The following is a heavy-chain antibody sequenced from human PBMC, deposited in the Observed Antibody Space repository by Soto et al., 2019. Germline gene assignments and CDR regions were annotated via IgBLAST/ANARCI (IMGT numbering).Heavy chain of an antibody. CDR2: IDPSDSYT. Sequence: PGESLKISCNGSGYSFTSYWISWVRQMPGKGLEWMGRIDPSDSYTNYSPSFQGHVTISADKSISTAYLQWSSLKASDTAMYYCATYSSSWYGLHYYYGMDVWGQGTTVTVSS. D-gene: IGHD6-13*01. V-gene: IGHV5-10-1*01. J-gene: IGHJ6*02. CDR1: GYSFTSYW. CDR3: ATYSSSWYGLHYYYGMDV.